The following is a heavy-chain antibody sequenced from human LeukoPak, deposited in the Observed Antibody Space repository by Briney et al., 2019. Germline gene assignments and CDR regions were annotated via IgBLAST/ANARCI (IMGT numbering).Heavy chain of an antibody. CDR3: ARGPRAAVAGRYYFDY. D-gene: IGHD6-19*01. Sequence: PSETLSLTCTVSGYSISSGYYWGWIRQPPGKGLEWIGSIYHSGSTYYNPSLKSRVTISVDTSKNQFSLKLSSVTAADTAVYYCARGPRAAVAGRYYFDYWGQGTLVTVSS. J-gene: IGHJ4*02. CDR2: IYHSGST. CDR1: GYSISSGYY. V-gene: IGHV4-38-2*02.